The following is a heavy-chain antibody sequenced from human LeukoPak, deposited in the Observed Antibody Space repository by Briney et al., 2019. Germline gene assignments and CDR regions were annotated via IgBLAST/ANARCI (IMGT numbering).Heavy chain of an antibody. D-gene: IGHD3-16*01. CDR2: ISGSGGST. V-gene: IGHV3-23*01. Sequence: GGTLRLSCAASGFTFSSYGMSWVRQAPGKGLEWVSAISGSGGSTYYADSVKGRFTISRENAKNSLFLQMNNLRAGDTAMYYCARARNGGSFDPWGQGTLVTVSS. CDR1: GFTFSSYG. CDR3: ARARNGGSFDP. J-gene: IGHJ5*02.